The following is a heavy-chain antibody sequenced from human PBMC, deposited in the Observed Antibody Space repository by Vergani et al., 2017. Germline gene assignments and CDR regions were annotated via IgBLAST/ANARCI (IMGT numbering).Heavy chain of an antibody. D-gene: IGHD2-2*01. CDR1: GFTFNSYA. Sequence: QLLESGGGLIQPGGSLRLSCAASGFTFNSYAMTLVRQAPGKGLGWVSGINNNGGSTYYADSVKGRFTISRDNSKNTLYLQMTDLRAEDTATYYCAKVCGSTSCPYGGGAFDVWGHGTMVTVSS. V-gene: IGHV3-23*01. CDR3: AKVCGSTSCPYGGGAFDV. J-gene: IGHJ3*01. CDR2: INNNGGST.